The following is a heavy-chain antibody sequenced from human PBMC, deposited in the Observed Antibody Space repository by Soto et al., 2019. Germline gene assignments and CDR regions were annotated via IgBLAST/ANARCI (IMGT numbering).Heavy chain of an antibody. V-gene: IGHV3-11*01. D-gene: IGHD6-6*01. CDR3: ARDKGQLVPADGY. Sequence: GGSLRLSCAASGFTFSDYYMSWIRQAQGKGLEWVSYITSSGSSIYYADSVKGRFTISRDNAKNSLYLQMNSLRAEDTAVYYCARDKGQLVPADGYWGQGTLVTVSS. CDR2: ITSSGSSI. J-gene: IGHJ4*02. CDR1: GFTFSDYY.